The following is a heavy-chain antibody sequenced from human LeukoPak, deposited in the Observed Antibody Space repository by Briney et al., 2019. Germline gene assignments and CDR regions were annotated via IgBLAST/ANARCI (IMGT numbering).Heavy chain of an antibody. J-gene: IGHJ5*02. V-gene: IGHV4-30-4*01. CDR2: MYYSGST. D-gene: IGHD3-22*01. CDR1: GGSISSGDYY. Sequence: SXXLSLTCTVSGGSISSGDYYWSWIRQPPGKGLEWIAYMYYSGSTYYNPSLKTRLTMSADTSKNHLSLKLRSVTAADTAVYYCARPYYYDSRIDPWGQGILVTVXS. CDR3: ARPYYYDSRIDP.